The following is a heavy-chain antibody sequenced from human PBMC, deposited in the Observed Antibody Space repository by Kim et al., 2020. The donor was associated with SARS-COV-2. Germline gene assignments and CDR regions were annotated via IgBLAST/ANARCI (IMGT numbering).Heavy chain of an antibody. J-gene: IGHJ3*02. D-gene: IGHD1-26*01. V-gene: IGHV4-59*01. Sequence: NAPLESRGTITVDTSKNQFSLKLSSVTASDTAVYYCARAVPCRGSPTLGIWGQGTMVTVSS. CDR3: ARAVPCRGSPTLGI.